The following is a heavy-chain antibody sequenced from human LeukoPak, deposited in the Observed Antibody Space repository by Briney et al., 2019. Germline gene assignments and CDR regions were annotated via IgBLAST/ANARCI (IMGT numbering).Heavy chain of an antibody. V-gene: IGHV4-59*01. CDR1: GDSITDYY. J-gene: IGHJ4*02. Sequence: SETLSLTCTVSGDSITDYYWTWIRQPPGKGLEWIGYISYSGSTSYNPSLKSRVTISADTSKNHFSLRLTSVTAADTAVYYCAKGCDSSGWSEVDYWGQGTLVTVSS. CDR3: AKGCDSSGWSEVDY. CDR2: ISYSGST. D-gene: IGHD6-19*01.